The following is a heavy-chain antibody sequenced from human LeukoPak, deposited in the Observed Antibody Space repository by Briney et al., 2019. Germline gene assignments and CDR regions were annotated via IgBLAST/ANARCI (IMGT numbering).Heavy chain of an antibody. D-gene: IGHD4-17*01. CDR1: GFTFSDYY. CDR3: ASGRYGDYRFDY. V-gene: IGHV3-11*01. CDR2: ISGGGSTI. Sequence: PGGSLRLSCAASGFTFSDYYMSWIRQASGKGLEWVSYISGGGSTIYYADSVKGRFTISRDNAKNSLYLQMNSLRAEDTAVYYCASGRYGDYRFDYWGQGTLVTVSS. J-gene: IGHJ4*02.